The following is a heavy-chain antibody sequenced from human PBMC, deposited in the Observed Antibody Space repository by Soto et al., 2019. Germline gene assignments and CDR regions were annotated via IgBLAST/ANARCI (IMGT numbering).Heavy chain of an antibody. CDR3: ARGVVGAPPYGMDV. CDR2: INQSGST. D-gene: IGHD2-15*01. J-gene: IGHJ6*02. V-gene: IGHV4-34*01. CDR1: GGSFSGYY. Sequence: PSETLSLTCAVYGGSFSGYYWSWIRQPPGKGLEWIGEINQSGSTNYNPSLKSRVTISVDTSKNQFSLKLSSVTAADTAVYYCARGVVGAPPYGMDVWGQGTTVTVSS.